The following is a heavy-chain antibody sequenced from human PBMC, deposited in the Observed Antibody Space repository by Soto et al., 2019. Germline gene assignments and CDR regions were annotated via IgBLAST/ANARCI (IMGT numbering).Heavy chain of an antibody. J-gene: IGHJ4*02. D-gene: IGHD2-21*01. CDR2: ISYDGSNK. Sequence: RGSLRLSCAASGFTFSSYAMHWVRQAPGKGLEWVAVISYDGSNKYYADSVKGRFTISRDNSKNTLYLQMNSLRAEDTAVYYCARDRDPPFLVMYYFDYWGQGTLVTVSS. V-gene: IGHV3-30-3*01. CDR3: ARDRDPPFLVMYYFDY. CDR1: GFTFSSYA.